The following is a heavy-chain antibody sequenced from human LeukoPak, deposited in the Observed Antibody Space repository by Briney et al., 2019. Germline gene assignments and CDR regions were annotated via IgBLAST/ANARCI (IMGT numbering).Heavy chain of an antibody. J-gene: IGHJ4*02. CDR1: GGSFSGYY. CDR3: ARKYYYDSSGYSPGCFDY. V-gene: IGHV4-34*01. D-gene: IGHD3-22*01. CDR2: MNHSGST. Sequence: SETLSLTCAVYGGSFSGYYWSWIRQPPGKGLEWIGEMNHSGSTNYNPSLKSRVTISVDTSKNQFSLKLSSVTAADTAVYYCARKYYYDSSGYSPGCFDYWGQGTLVTVSS.